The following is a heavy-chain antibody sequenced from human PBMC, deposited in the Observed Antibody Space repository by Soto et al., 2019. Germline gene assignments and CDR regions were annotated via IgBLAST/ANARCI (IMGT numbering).Heavy chain of an antibody. V-gene: IGHV3-23*01. CDR3: AKEGRYTSDGIIDY. CDR2: ISGSGGST. J-gene: IGHJ4*02. Sequence: GGSLRLSCAASGFTLSSYAMSWVRQAPGKGLEWVSAISGSGGSTYYADSVKGRFTISRDNSKNTLYLQMNSLRAEDTAVYYCAKEGRYTSDGIIDYWGQGTLVTVSS. CDR1: GFTLSSYA. D-gene: IGHD5-18*01.